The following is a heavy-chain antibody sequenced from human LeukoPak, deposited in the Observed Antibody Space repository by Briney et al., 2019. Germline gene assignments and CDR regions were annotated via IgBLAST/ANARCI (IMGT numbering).Heavy chain of an antibody. CDR3: AKDRGRATYHYGSGSYNPFDY. J-gene: IGHJ4*02. D-gene: IGHD3-10*01. Sequence: GGSLRLSRAASGFTFSSYGMHWVRQAPGKGLEWVSGISWNSGSIGYADSVKGRFTISRDNAKNSLYLQMNSLRAEDTALYYCAKDRGRATYHYGSGSYNPFDYWGQGTLVTVSS. V-gene: IGHV3-9*01. CDR1: GFTFSSYG. CDR2: ISWNSGSI.